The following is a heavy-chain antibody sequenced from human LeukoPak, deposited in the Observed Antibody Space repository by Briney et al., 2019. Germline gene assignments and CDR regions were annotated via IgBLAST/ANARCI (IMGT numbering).Heavy chain of an antibody. Sequence: SETLSLTCTVSGGSISSYYWSWIRQPPGKGLEWIGYIYYSGSTNYNPSLKSRVTISVDTSKNQFSLKLSSVTAADTAVYYCARDSYLYSSAWSLDYWGQGTLVTVSS. CDR1: GGSISSYY. V-gene: IGHV4-59*12. CDR3: ARDSYLYSSAWSLDY. J-gene: IGHJ4*02. D-gene: IGHD6-19*01. CDR2: IYYSGST.